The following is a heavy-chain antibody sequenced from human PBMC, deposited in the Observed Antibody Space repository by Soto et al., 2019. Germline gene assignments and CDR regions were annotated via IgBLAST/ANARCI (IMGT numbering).Heavy chain of an antibody. CDR2: ISTYTGNT. D-gene: IGHD3-10*01. J-gene: IGHJ6*02. CDR1: GYTFTNYD. V-gene: IGHV1-18*01. Sequence: QVHLMQSGAEVKKPGASVKVSCKASGYTFTNYDINWVRQAPGQGLEWMGWISTYTGNTNYAQKLQGRVTMTTDTSTSKAYMELRSLRSDDTAVYYCARGYYYGSGRPTPGGMDVWGQGTTVTVSS. CDR3: ARGYYYGSGRPTPGGMDV.